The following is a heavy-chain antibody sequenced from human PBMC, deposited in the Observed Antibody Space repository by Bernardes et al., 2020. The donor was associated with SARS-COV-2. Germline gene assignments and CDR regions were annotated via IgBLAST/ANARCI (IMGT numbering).Heavy chain of an antibody. V-gene: IGHV3-7*03. Sequence: GGSLRLSCAASGFTFSRYWMSWIRQAPGKGLEWVANIKQDGSENYYVDSVKGRFTISRDNAKNSLFLKMNSLRAEDTAVYYCARDPIAARPTFDYWGQGTLVTVSS. CDR3: ARDPIAARPTFDY. D-gene: IGHD6-6*01. J-gene: IGHJ4*02. CDR2: IKQDGSEN. CDR1: GFTFSRYW.